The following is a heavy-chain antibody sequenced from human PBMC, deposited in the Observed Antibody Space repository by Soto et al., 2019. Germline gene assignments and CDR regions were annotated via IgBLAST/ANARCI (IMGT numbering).Heavy chain of an antibody. CDR1: DASFRSSY. CDR3: ASSNTGYTSGLDFDY. J-gene: IGHJ4*01. CDR2: IYSSGST. Sequence: PSETLSLTCSVSDASFRSSYWSWIRQPPGKGLEWIGYIYSSGSTNYNPSLKSRVTISVDTSNNQFSLKLSSVTAADTAVYYCASSNTGYTSGLDFDYWGHGMLVTVSS. V-gene: IGHV4-59*08. D-gene: IGHD6-19*01.